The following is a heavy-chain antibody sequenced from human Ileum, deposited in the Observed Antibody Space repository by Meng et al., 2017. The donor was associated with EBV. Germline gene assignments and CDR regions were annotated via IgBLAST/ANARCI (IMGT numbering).Heavy chain of an antibody. CDR1: GGSITSRNW. J-gene: IGHJ4*02. Sequence: QGRLHDRGAGCVKQSGNMSLPCVVVGGSITSRNWWRWVRQPPGKGLEWIGKINHSGIAIYNPSLKSRVTMSVDNSKNQFSLKLNSMTAADTAVYYCARDPTGGEDHQRVWGQGTLVTVSS. D-gene: IGHD1-14*01. V-gene: IGHV4-4*02. CDR2: INHSGIA. CDR3: ARDPTGGEDHQRV.